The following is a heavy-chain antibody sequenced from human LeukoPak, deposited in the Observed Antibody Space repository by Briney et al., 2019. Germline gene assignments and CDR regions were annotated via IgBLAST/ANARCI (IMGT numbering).Heavy chain of an antibody. CDR2: IYYSGST. D-gene: IGHD3-16*01. J-gene: IGHJ4*02. V-gene: IGHV4-59*01. CDR3: ARWGSITTARFDY. CDR1: GGSISSYY. Sequence: SETLSLTCTVSGGSISSYYWSWIRQPPGKGLEWIGYIYYSGSTNYNPSLKSRVTISVDTSKNQFSLELSSVTAADTAVYYCARWGSITTARFDYWGQGTLVTVSS.